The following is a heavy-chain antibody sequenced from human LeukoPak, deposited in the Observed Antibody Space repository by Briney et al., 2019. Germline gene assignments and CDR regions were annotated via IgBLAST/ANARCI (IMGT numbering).Heavy chain of an antibody. CDR2: IGTAGNT. D-gene: IGHD3-16*01. Sequence: GRSLSPSCAASGFTFSRYDMHWVRQATRKGLEWISSIGTAGNTYYIGSVKGRFTISRENAKSSLYLQMNSLRAGDTAVYYCVRGGEIGFDSWGQGTLVTVSS. J-gene: IGHJ5*01. CDR1: GFTFSRYD. V-gene: IGHV3-13*04. CDR3: VRGGEIGFDS.